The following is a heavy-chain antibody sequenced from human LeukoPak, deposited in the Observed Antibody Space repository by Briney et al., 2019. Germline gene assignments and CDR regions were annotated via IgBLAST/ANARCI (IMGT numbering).Heavy chain of an antibody. CDR2: IYYNGST. D-gene: IGHD3-22*01. V-gene: IGHV4-59*01. CDR3: ARGGLENGYHSNDGFDI. J-gene: IGHJ3*02. CDR1: GGSISGYY. Sequence: SETLSLTCTVSGGSISGYYWGWILQPPGKGLGWIGYIYYNGSTKYNPSLKSRVTMSVDTSRNQFSLKLSSVTAADTAVYYCARGGLENGYHSNDGFDIWGQGTMVTVSS.